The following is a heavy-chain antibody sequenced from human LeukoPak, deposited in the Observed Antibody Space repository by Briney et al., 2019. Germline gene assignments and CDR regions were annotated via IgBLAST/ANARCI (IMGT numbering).Heavy chain of an antibody. J-gene: IGHJ4*02. CDR3: ARDWGSSGYYYFDY. Sequence: GRSQRLSCAASGLTFSSYAMHWVRQAPGKGLECVAVISYGGGNKYYADSVKGRFTISRDNSKNTLYLQMNSLRTEDTAVYYCARDWGSSGYYYFDYWGQGTLVTVSS. CDR1: GLTFSSYA. V-gene: IGHV3-30*01. CDR2: ISYGGGNK. D-gene: IGHD3-22*01.